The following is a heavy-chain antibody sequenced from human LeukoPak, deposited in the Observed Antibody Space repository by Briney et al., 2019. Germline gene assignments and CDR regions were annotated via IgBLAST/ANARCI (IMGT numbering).Heavy chain of an antibody. J-gene: IGHJ6*03. CDR1: GGSFSGYY. CDR2: INHSGST. D-gene: IGHD6-13*01. Sequence: PSETLSLTCAVYGGSFSGYYWSWIRQPPGKGLEWIGEINHSGSTNYNPSLKSRVTISVDTSKNQFSLKLSSVTAADTAVYYCARGRGRQQLGPYYYYMDVWGKGTTVTFSS. CDR3: ARGRGRQQLGPYYYYMDV. V-gene: IGHV4-34*01.